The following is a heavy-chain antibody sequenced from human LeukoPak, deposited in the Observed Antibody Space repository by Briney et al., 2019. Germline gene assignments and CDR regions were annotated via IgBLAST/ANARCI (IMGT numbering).Heavy chain of an antibody. D-gene: IGHD2-2*01. J-gene: IGHJ4*02. V-gene: IGHV3-30*18. CDR1: GVTFSSYG. CDR3: AKCRKYIVLVVPAAMDD. CDR2: ISFDGSNK. Sequence: PGGSLRLSCAASGVTFSSYGMHWVRHAPGKGLEWVAVISFDGSNKNYADSVRGRFTISRDNSKNTLYLQMNSLTAEATAVYYCAKCRKYIVLVVPAAMDDWGQGTLVTVSS.